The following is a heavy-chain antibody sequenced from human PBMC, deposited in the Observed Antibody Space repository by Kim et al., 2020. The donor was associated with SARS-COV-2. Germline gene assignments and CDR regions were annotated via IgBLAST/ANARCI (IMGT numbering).Heavy chain of an antibody. J-gene: IGHJ3*01. V-gene: IGHV4-39*01. Sequence: SETLSLTCSVSGGSFSSTNAYWVWIRQPPGKGLVWIGSVYYGETYNLTLSLRVRVTISTPTPKNPFSLSFVAVAAAAAAFFSCARRGGCYLPNNTHA. CDR1: GGSFSSTNAY. D-gene: IGHD3-16*01. CDR2: VYYGETY. CDR3: ARRGGCYLPNNTHA.